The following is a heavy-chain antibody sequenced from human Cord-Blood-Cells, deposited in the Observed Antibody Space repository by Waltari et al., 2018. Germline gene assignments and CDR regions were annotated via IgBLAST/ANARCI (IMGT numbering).Heavy chain of an antibody. J-gene: IGHJ3*02. CDR3: AVLAVAGTKGAFDI. V-gene: IGHV3-30*03. Sequence: SLRLSCAASGFTFSSYGMHWVRQAPGKGLDWVAVISYDCSNKYYADSVKGRFTISRDKSKNTLYLQMNSLRAEDTAVYYCAVLAVAGTKGAFDIWGQGTMVTVSS. CDR2: ISYDCSNK. D-gene: IGHD6-19*01. CDR1: GFTFSSYG.